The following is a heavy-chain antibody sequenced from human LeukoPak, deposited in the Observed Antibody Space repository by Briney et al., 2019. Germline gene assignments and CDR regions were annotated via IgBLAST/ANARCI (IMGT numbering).Heavy chain of an antibody. J-gene: IGHJ4*02. V-gene: IGHV1-18*01. CDR2: ISAYNGNT. CDR1: GYTFTSYG. D-gene: IGHD1-1*01. Sequence: ASVKVSCKASGYTFTSYGISWVRQAPGQGLEWMGWISAYNGNTNYAQKLQGRVTMTTDTSTSTAYMELRSLRSEDTAVYYCATSHWNPGLDLGGWGQGTLVTVSS. CDR3: ATSHWNPGLDLGG.